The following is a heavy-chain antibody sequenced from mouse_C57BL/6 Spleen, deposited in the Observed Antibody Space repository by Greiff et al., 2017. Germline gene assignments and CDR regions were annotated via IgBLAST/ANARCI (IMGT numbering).Heavy chain of an antibody. J-gene: IGHJ2*01. CDR2: ISSGGDYI. CDR1: GFTFSSYA. V-gene: IGHV5-9-1*02. CDR3: TRDLGDYGIFDY. D-gene: IGHD2-4*01. Sequence: EVKLMESGEGSVKPGGSLKLSCAASGFTFSSYAMSWVRQTPEKRLEWVAYISSGGDYIYYADTVKGRFTISRDNARNTLYLQMSSLKSEDTAMYYCTRDLGDYGIFDYWGQGTTLTVSS.